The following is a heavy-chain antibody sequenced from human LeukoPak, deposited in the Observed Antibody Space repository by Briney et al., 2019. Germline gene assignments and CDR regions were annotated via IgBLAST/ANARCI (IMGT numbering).Heavy chain of an antibody. CDR1: GGSISSYY. CDR3: VRDRELNY. J-gene: IGHJ4*02. D-gene: IGHD1-7*01. V-gene: IGHV4-59*12. Sequence: PSETLSLTCSVAGGSISSYYWSWIRQPPGKGLEWIGYIYYRGSTKYNPSLKSRVTISVDTSNNQFSLKLTSVTAADTAVYYCVRDRELNYWGQGTLVTVSS. CDR2: IYYRGST.